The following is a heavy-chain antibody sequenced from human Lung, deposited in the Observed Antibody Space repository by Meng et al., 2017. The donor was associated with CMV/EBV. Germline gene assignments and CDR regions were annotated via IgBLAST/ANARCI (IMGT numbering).Heavy chain of an antibody. D-gene: IGHD2-2*01. CDR2: IKEDGSEK. J-gene: IGHJ6*02. CDR3: AREQGAMGGNYYYALDV. CDR1: GFIFRNYW. Sequence: ESXKISXAASGFIFRNYWMTWVRQAPGKGLEWVANIKEDGSEKSYVDSVKGRFTISRDNAKNSLSLEMNSLGAEDMAVYYCAREQGAMGGNYYYALDVWGQRXTVTVSS. V-gene: IGHV3-7*01.